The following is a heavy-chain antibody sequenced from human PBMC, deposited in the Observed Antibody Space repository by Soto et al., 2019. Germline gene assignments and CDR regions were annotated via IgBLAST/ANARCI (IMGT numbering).Heavy chain of an antibody. CDR1: GFTFSSYA. Sequence: EVQLLESGGGLVQPGGSLRLSCAASGFTFSSYAMSWVRQAPGKGLEWVSAISGSGGSTYYADSVKGRFTISRDNSKNTLYLQMNSLRAEDTAVYYCARVPYSYGLLFYLDSWGQGTLVTVSS. CDR3: ARVPYSYGLLFYLDS. J-gene: IGHJ4*02. D-gene: IGHD5-18*01. V-gene: IGHV3-23*01. CDR2: ISGSGGST.